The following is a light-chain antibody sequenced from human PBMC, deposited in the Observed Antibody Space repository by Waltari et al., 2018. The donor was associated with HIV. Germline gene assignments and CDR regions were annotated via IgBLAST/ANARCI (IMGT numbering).Light chain of an antibody. J-gene: IGKJ2*01. CDR1: QSLLHSDGYKY. CDR2: LGS. CDR3: MQGTHWPPGYA. V-gene: IGKV2-28*01. Sequence: DIVMTQSPLSLPVTPGEPASISCRSSQSLLHSDGYKYLDWYLQKPGQSPQLLIYLGSYRASGVPDRFSGSGSGTDFTLKISRVEAEDVGVYYCMQGTHWPPGYAFGQGTKLEIK.